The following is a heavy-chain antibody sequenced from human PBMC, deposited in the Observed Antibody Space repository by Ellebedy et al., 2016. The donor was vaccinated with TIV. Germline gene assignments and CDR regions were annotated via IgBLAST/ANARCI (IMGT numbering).Heavy chain of an antibody. CDR3: ASPGADLAGLAVFEF. Sequence: AASVKVSCKASGYTFTSYYMHWVRQAPGQGLEWMGIINPTAGSTSSAQKFQGRVTMTSDTSTRTVYMELSSLRSEDTAVYYCASPGADLAGLAVFEFWGQGTLVTVSS. D-gene: IGHD2-21*02. J-gene: IGHJ4*02. V-gene: IGHV1-46*01. CDR2: INPTAGST. CDR1: GYTFTSYY.